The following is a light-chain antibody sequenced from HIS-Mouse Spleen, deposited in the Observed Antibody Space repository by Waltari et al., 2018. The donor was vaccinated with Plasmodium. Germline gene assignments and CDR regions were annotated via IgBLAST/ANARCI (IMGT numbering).Light chain of an antibody. V-gene: IGLV3-1*01. CDR3: QAWDSSTAWV. Sequence: SYELTQPPSVSVSPGQTASITCSGDELGDKYACWYQQKPGQSPVIVIYQDSKRPSGSPGRFSGSNAGNTATLTISGTQAMDEADYYCQAWDSSTAWVFGGGTKLTVL. J-gene: IGLJ2*01. CDR1: ELGDKY. CDR2: QDS.